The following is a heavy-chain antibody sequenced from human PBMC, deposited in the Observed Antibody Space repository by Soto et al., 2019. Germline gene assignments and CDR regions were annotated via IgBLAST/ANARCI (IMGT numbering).Heavy chain of an antibody. V-gene: IGHV3-48*02. CDR2: ISSSSSTI. D-gene: IGHD3-3*01. CDR3: AREPYDFWSGYYTGTYYGMDV. J-gene: IGHJ6*02. Sequence: EVQLVESGGGLVQPGGSLRLSCAASGFTFSSYSMNWVRQAPGKGLEWVSYISSSSSTIYYADSVKGRFTISRDNAKNSLYLQMNSLRDEDTAVYYCAREPYDFWSGYYTGTYYGMDVWGQGTTVTVSS. CDR1: GFTFSSYS.